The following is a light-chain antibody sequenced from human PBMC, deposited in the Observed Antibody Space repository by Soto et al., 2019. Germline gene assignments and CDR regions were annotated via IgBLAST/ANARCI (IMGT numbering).Light chain of an antibody. Sequence: DIQMTQSPPSLSASIGDRVSITCRASQDIKSSLASYQKKPCEPPKLLIFTASKSEAWVPSLFRGSGSATDFTLNMTGLQPEDFADYYCQQYDNGPLTFGGGTEVE. CDR3: QQYDNGPLT. J-gene: IGKJ4*01. CDR2: TAS. V-gene: IGKV1-27*01. CDR1: QDIKSS.